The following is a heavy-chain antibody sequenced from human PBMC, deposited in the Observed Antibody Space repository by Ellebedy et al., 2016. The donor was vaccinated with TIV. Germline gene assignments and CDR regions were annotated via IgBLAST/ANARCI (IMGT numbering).Heavy chain of an antibody. J-gene: IGHJ4*02. D-gene: IGHD6-19*01. CDR2: FYYDGST. V-gene: IGHV4-39*01. CDR3: ARRSSYWSALDF. Sequence: MPSETLSLTCTVSGGSISITSYYWGWIRQPPGKGLEWIGSFYYDGSTYYNPSLKSRVTISKDTSKNQFSLKLTSVTDAKTAVYYCARRSSYWSALDFWGQGTLATVSS. CDR1: GGSISITSYY.